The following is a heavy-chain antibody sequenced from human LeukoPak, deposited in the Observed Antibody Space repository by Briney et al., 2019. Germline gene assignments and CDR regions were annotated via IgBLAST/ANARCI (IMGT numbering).Heavy chain of an antibody. CDR1: GFTFSSYA. V-gene: IGHV3-15*07. J-gene: IGHJ4*02. CDR3: ITPLPYSAQ. CDR2: IKPKTDGETT. D-gene: IGHD2-21*01. Sequence: GGSLRLSCAASGFTFSSYAMNWVRQAPGKGLEWVGRIKPKTDGETTEYAAPVKGRFSISRDDSKDMLYLQMNSLKTEDTAVYYCITPLPYSAQGGQGTLVTVSS.